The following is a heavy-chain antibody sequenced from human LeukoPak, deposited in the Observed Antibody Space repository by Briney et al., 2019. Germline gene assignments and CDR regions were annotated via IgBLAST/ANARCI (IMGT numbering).Heavy chain of an antibody. CDR1: GFTFSSYS. CDR3: AKEERGLWALDI. D-gene: IGHD1-1*01. J-gene: IGHJ3*02. Sequence: GGSLRLSCAASGFTFSSYSMNWVRQAPGKGLEWVSSISSSSSYIYYADSVKGRFTISRDNAKNSLYLQMNSLRAEDTAVYYCAKEERGLWALDIWGQGTMVTVSS. CDR2: ISSSSSYI. V-gene: IGHV3-21*01.